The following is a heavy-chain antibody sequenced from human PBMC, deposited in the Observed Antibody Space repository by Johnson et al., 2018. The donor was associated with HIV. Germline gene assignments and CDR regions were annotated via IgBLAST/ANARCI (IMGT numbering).Heavy chain of an antibody. Sequence: ESVKGRFTISRDNAKNTLYLQMNSLRDEDSAVYYCARGGGSYYRDAFDIWGQGTMVTVSS. D-gene: IGHD1-26*01. V-gene: IGHV3-74*01. CDR3: ARGGGSYYRDAFDI. J-gene: IGHJ3*02.